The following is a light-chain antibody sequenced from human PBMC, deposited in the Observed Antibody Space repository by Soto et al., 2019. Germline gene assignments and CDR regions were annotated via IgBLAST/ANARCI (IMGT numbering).Light chain of an antibody. CDR2: EVS. V-gene: IGLV2-14*01. J-gene: IGLJ1*01. Sequence: QSVLTQPASVPGSPGQSITISCTGTSTDVGGYNYVSWYQQHPGKATKLIIYEVSNRPSGASNRFSGSKSGNTASLTISGLQAEDEADYYCSSYTSSSTYVFGTGTKVTVL. CDR1: STDVGGYNY. CDR3: SSYTSSSTYV.